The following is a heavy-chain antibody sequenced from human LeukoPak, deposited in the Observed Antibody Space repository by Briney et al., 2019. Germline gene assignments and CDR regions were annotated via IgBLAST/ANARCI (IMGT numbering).Heavy chain of an antibody. CDR1: GYTFTSYG. J-gene: IGHJ6*03. CDR2: ISAYNGNT. CDR3: ARVGSGSYSYYYYMDV. V-gene: IGHV1-18*01. Sequence: ASVKVSCTASGYTFTSYGISWVRQAPGQGLEWMGWISAYNGNTNYAQKLQGRVSMTTDTSTSTAYMELRSLRSDDTAVHYCARVGSGSYSYYYYMDVWGEGTTVTVSS. D-gene: IGHD1-26*01.